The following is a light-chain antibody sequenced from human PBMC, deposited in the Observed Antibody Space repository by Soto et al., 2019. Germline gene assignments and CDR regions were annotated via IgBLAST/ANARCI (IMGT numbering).Light chain of an antibody. CDR3: ATWDCSLRFGV. CDR2: ENN. V-gene: IGLV1-51*02. J-gene: IGLJ1*01. Sequence: QSLLTQPPSVSAAPEQKVTISCSGWSYNLGINFVSWYQQFPGGVPKLLIYENNKRPSGIPDRFSGDKSGTSATLDITGLQAGDEADYYSATWDCSLRFGVFGGGTKVTGL. CDR1: SYNLGINF.